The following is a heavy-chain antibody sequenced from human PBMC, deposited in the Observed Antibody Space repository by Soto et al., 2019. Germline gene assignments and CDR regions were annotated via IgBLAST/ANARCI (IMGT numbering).Heavy chain of an antibody. CDR1: GYTFTSYY. J-gene: IGHJ6*02. D-gene: IGHD5-12*01. V-gene: IGHV1-46*03. Sequence: GASVKVSCKASGYTFTSYYMHWVRQAPGQGLEWMGIINPSGGSTSYAQKFQGRVTMTRDTSTSTVYMELSSLRSEDTAVYYCARDSGGIVATIIMDYYGMDVWGQGTTVTVS. CDR3: ARDSGGIVATIIMDYYGMDV. CDR2: INPSGGST.